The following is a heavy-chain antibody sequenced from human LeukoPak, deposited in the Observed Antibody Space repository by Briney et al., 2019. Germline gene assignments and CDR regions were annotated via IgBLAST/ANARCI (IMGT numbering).Heavy chain of an antibody. Sequence: SQTLSRTCTVSGGSISSGSFYWSWIRQPTGKGLELIGRIYASGSTNYNSSLKSRVTISVDTSSNQFSLKLSSVTAADTAVYYCARDLLGDYGDLLPAFDIWGQGTMVTVSS. CDR3: ARDLLGDYGDLLPAFDI. CDR1: GGSISSGSFY. CDR2: IYASGST. V-gene: IGHV4-61*02. D-gene: IGHD4-17*01. J-gene: IGHJ3*02.